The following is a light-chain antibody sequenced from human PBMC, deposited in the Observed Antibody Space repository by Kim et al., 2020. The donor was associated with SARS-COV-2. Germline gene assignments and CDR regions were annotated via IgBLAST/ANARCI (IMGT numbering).Light chain of an antibody. V-gene: IGKV1-5*03. Sequence: ASVGDRVTITCRASQSISSWLAWYQQKPGKAPKLLIYKASSLESGVPSRFSGSGAGTEFTLTISSLQPDDFATYYCQQYNSYSPYSFGQGTKLEI. J-gene: IGKJ2*03. CDR1: QSISSW. CDR2: KAS. CDR3: QQYNSYSPYS.